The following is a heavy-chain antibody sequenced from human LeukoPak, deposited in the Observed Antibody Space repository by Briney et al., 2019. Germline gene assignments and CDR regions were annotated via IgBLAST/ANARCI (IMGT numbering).Heavy chain of an antibody. Sequence: SETLSLTCAVSGYSISSGYYWGWIRQPPGKGLEWIGSIYHSGSTYYNPSLKSRVTISVDTSKNQFSLKLSSVTAADTAVYYCARDEPLAVAGTYTTFDYWGQGTLVTVSS. J-gene: IGHJ4*02. D-gene: IGHD6-19*01. CDR3: ARDEPLAVAGTYTTFDY. V-gene: IGHV4-38-2*02. CDR2: IYHSGST. CDR1: GYSISSGYY.